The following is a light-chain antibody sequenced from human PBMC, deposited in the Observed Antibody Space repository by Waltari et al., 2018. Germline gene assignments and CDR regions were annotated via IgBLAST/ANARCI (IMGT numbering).Light chain of an antibody. Sequence: DIQMTQSPSSLSASVGDRVTITCQASQDISNYLNWYQQKPGKAPKLLIYDASNLETGVPSRFSGSGSGTDFTFTISSLQPEDIATSYCQQYTTYSGTFGQGTKVEIK. J-gene: IGKJ1*01. CDR1: QDISNY. V-gene: IGKV1-33*01. CDR2: DAS. CDR3: QQYTTYSGT.